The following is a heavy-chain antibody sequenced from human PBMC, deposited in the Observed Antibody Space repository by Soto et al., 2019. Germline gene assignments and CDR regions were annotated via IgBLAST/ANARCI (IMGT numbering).Heavy chain of an antibody. V-gene: IGHV3-48*02. CDR2: ISSGGQTI. D-gene: IGHD2-2*01. CDR3: ARDPQRGYSGMDV. J-gene: IGHJ6*02. Sequence: GGSLRLSCAASGFSFSTYDMNLVRQAPGKGLEWVSYISSGGQTIKSTDSVKGRFTISRDNAKNSLYLQMSGLRDEDTGVYYCARDPQRGYSGMDVWGQGTTVTVSS. CDR1: GFSFSTYD.